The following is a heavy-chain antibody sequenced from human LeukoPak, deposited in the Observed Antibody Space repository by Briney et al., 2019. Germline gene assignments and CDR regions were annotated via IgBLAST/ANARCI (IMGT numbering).Heavy chain of an antibody. D-gene: IGHD5-12*01. CDR3: AKEAGYSGYDYPDY. J-gene: IGHJ4*02. Sequence: GGSLRLSCAASGFTFSSYAMSWVRQAPGKGLVWVSAISGSGYSTYYADSVKGRFTISRDNSKNTLYLQMNSLRAEDTGVYYCAKEAGYSGYDYPDYWGQGTLVTVSS. CDR1: GFTFSSYA. CDR2: ISGSGYST. V-gene: IGHV3-23*01.